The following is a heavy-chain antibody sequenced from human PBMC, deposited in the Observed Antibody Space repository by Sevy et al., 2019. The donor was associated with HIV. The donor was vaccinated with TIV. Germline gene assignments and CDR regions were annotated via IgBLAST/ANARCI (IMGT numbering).Heavy chain of an antibody. Sequence: SETLSLTCSVSGGTIVSSGHYWGWIRQTPGKGLEWIGSIYYNGHTYYNPSLNSRLTISIDTSKNQFSLNLSSVTAADTAIYFCAREAGGYDHDYGMDVWGQGTTVTVSS. CDR3: AREAGGYDHDYGMDV. J-gene: IGHJ6*02. D-gene: IGHD5-12*01. V-gene: IGHV4-39*02. CDR2: IYYNGHT. CDR1: GGTIVSSGHY.